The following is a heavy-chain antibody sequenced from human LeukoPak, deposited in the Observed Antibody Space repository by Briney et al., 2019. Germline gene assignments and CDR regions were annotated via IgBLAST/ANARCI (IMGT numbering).Heavy chain of an antibody. D-gene: IGHD5-18*01. CDR1: GGSISSYY. J-gene: IGHJ4*02. CDR3: ARDRGYSYAFDY. Sequence: SETLSLTCTVSGGSISSYYWSWIRQPAGKGLQWIGRIYTSGSTNYNPSLKSRVTISIDTSKNQFSLKLNSVTAADTAVYYCARDRGYSYAFDYWGQGTLVTVSS. CDR2: IYTSGST. V-gene: IGHV4-4*07.